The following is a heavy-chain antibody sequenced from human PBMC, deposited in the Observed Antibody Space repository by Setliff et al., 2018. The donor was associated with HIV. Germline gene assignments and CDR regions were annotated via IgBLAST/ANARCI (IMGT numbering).Heavy chain of an antibody. Sequence: SETLSLTCTVSGGSISSSNNYWGWIRQPPGKGLEWIGSIYYSGSTHYNPSLKSRVTMSVDTSKNQFSLKLRSVTAADTAVYYCARSHYGMMGNWYFDLWGRGTLVTVSS. CDR3: ARSHYGMMGNWYFDL. CDR1: GGSISSSNNY. V-gene: IGHV4-39*01. D-gene: IGHD3-10*01. CDR2: IYYSGST. J-gene: IGHJ2*01.